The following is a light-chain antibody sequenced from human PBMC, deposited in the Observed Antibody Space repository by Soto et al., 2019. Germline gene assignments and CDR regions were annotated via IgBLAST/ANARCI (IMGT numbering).Light chain of an antibody. V-gene: IGKV3-15*01. CDR3: QQSYGRPWT. CDR1: QSVGSY. J-gene: IGKJ1*01. Sequence: TVMAQSPAPLSVSPGERATLSCRASQSVGSYLAWYQQKPGQAPRLLIYGASTRAPGIPARFSGSGSGTEFTLTISSLQSEDFAVYYCQQSYGRPWTFGQGTRVEIK. CDR2: GAS.